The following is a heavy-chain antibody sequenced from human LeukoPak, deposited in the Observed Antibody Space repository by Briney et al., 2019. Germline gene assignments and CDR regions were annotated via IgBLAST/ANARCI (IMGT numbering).Heavy chain of an antibody. J-gene: IGHJ5*02. D-gene: IGHD4-17*01. CDR3: AGNHDYGDYGGENWFDP. V-gene: IGHV4-59*01. CDR2: IYYSGST. CDR1: GGSISSYY. Sequence: SETLSLTCTVSGGSISSYYWSWIRQPPGKGLEWIGYIYYSGSTNYNPSLKSRVTISVDTSKNQFSLKLSSVTAADTAVYYCAGNHDYGDYGGENWFDPWGQGTLVTVSS.